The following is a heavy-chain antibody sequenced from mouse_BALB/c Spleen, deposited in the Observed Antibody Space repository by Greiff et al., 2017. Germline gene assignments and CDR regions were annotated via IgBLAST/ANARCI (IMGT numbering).Heavy chain of an antibody. J-gene: IGHJ4*01. Sequence: VQLHQSGAELMKPGASVKISCKATGYTFSSYWIEWVKQRPGHGLEWIGEILPGSGSTNYNEKFKGKATFTADTSSNTAYMQLSSLTSEDSAVYYCARLPYGFYAMDYWGQGTSVTVSS. CDR3: ARLPYGFYAMDY. CDR2: ILPGSGST. V-gene: IGHV1-9*01. CDR1: GYTFSSYW. D-gene: IGHD2-10*02.